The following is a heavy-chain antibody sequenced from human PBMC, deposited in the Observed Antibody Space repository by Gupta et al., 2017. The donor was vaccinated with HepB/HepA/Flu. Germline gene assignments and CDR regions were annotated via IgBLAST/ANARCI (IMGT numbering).Heavy chain of an antibody. CDR2: IKPDGSVN. Sequence: EVQVVESGGGLVQPGGSLRLSCEGSGIPFSNFWMRWSRQAPGKGLEWVANIKPDGSVNLYADSVKGRFSISRDNAKNSLYLQMNNLRGEDTAVYYCAAAAWSDTDDYWGQGTLVTVSS. D-gene: IGHD3-3*01. J-gene: IGHJ4*02. CDR3: AAAAWSDTDDY. CDR1: GIPFSNFW. V-gene: IGHV3-7*01.